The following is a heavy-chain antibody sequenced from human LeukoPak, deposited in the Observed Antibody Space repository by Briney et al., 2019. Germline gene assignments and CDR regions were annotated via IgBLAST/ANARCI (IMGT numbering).Heavy chain of an antibody. CDR2: INPNSGGT. J-gene: IGHJ1*01. V-gene: IGHV1-2*02. CDR1: GYTFTGYY. D-gene: IGHD3-22*01. Sequence: ASVKVSCKASGYTFTGYYLHWVRQAPGQGPEWMGWINPNSGGTNYAQKFQGRVTMTRDTSISTAYMELSRLRSDDTAEYYCARALYYDSSGYYSSSYYYFQHWGQGTLVTVSS. CDR3: ARALYYDSSGYYSSSYYYFQH.